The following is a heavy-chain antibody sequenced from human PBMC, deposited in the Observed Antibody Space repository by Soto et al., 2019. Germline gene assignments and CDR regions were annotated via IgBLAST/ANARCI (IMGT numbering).Heavy chain of an antibody. CDR3: ARIHFGDEPSYYYYGMDV. V-gene: IGHV4-30-4*01. CDR1: GGSFRSGDYY. J-gene: IGHJ6*02. CDR2: IYYTGST. Sequence: QVQLQDAGPGVVKPSQTLSLTCTVSGGSFRSGDYYWSWVRQPPGKGLEWIGYIYYTGSTFNNPSLKSRVSISIDTSKTQFSLKLSSVTAADTAVYYCARIHFGDEPSYYYYGMDVWGQGTTVTVSS. D-gene: IGHD4-17*01.